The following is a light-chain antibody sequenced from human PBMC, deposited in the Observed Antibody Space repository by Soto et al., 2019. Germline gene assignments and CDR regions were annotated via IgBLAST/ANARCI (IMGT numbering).Light chain of an antibody. CDR1: ISDIGSHNY. J-gene: IGLJ1*01. CDR2: EVS. V-gene: IGLV2-14*01. CDR3: SSKRTTASLV. Sequence: QSVLTQPASVSGSPGESITVSCFGSISDIGSHNYVSWYRQYPGEAPRLMIYEVSNRPSGVSDRFSGSKSGNTASLTISGLQAADEADYYCSSKRTTASLVFGTGTKSPS.